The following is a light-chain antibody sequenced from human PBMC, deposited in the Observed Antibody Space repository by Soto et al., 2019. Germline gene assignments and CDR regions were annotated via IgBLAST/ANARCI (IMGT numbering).Light chain of an antibody. J-gene: IGKJ2*01. CDR3: QQANSFPYT. V-gene: IGKV1-12*01. CDR1: PGVSNW. Sequence: DIQMTQSPSSVSASVGDRVTITCRASPGVSNWLAWYQQKPGKAPKLLIYAASTLRSGVPSRFRGSGSGTDFTFTISSLQPEDFATYYCQQANSFPYTVGQGTKLEIK. CDR2: AAS.